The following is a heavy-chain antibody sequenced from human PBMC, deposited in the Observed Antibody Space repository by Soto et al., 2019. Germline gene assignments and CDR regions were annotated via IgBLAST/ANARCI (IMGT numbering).Heavy chain of an antibody. Sequence: SETLSLTCTVSGGSVSSGSYYWSWIRQPPGKGLEWIGYIYYSGSTNYNPSLKSRVTISVDTSKNQFSLKLSSVTAADTAVYYCARGWRHWNPTYNWLDPWGQGTRVT. CDR3: ARGWRHWNPTYNWLDP. D-gene: IGHD1-1*01. CDR2: IYYSGST. V-gene: IGHV4-61*01. J-gene: IGHJ5*02. CDR1: GGSVSSGSYY.